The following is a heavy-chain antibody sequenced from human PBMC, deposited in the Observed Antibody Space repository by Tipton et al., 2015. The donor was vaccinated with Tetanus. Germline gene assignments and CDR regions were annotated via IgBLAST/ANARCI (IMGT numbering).Heavy chain of an antibody. Sequence: QSGPEVKKPGASVKVSCKASGYTFTSYGISWVRQAPGQGLEWMGWISAYNGNTNYAQKLQGRVTMTTDTSTSTAYMELRSLRSDDTAVYYCARDLLWYSSSSYYYYGMDVWGQGTTVTVSS. CDR2: ISAYNGNT. J-gene: IGHJ6*02. CDR1: GYTFTSYG. V-gene: IGHV1-18*01. D-gene: IGHD6-6*01. CDR3: ARDLLWYSSSSYYYYGMDV.